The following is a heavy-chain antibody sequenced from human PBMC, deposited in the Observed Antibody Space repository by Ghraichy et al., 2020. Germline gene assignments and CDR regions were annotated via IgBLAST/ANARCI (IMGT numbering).Heavy chain of an antibody. V-gene: IGHV3-21*01. Sequence: GGSLRLSCAASGFTFSSYSMNWVRQAPGKGLEWVSSISSSSSYIYYADSVKGRFTISRDNAKNSLYLQMNSLRAEDTAVYYCARDGWVFGVVITDYYYYYMDVWGKGTTVTVSS. CDR2: ISSSSSYI. CDR1: GFTFSSYS. D-gene: IGHD3-3*01. J-gene: IGHJ6*03. CDR3: ARDGWVFGVVITDYYYYYMDV.